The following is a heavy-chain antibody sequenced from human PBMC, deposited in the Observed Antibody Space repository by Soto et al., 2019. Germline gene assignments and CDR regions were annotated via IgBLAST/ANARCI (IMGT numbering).Heavy chain of an antibody. D-gene: IGHD6-13*01. Sequence: PGGSLRLSCAASGFTLSSYAMHWVRQAPGKGLEWVAVISYDGSNKYYADSVKGRFTISRDNSKNTLYLQMNSLRAEDTAVYYCARDIAAAGNESFQHWGQGTLVTVSS. CDR3: ARDIAAAGNESFQH. CDR2: ISYDGSNK. V-gene: IGHV3-30-3*01. J-gene: IGHJ1*01. CDR1: GFTLSSYA.